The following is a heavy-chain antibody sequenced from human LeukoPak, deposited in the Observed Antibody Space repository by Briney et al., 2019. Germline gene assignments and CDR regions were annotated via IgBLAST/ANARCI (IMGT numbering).Heavy chain of an antibody. J-gene: IGHJ5*02. CDR2: ISSSSSYI. CDR1: GFTFSSYS. V-gene: IGHV3-21*01. D-gene: IGHD6-13*01. Sequence: PGGSLRLSCAASGFTFSSYSMNWVRQAPGKGLEWVSSISSSSSYIYYADSVKGRFTISRDNAKNSLYLQMNSLRAEDTAVYYCVRDCAGYSSSWHPGGWYNWFDPWGQGTLVTVSS. CDR3: VRDCAGYSSSWHPGGWYNWFDP.